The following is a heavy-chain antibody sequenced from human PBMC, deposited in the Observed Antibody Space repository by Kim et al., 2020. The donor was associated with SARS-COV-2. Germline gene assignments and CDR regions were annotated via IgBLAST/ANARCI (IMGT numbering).Heavy chain of an antibody. V-gene: IGHV3-74*03. D-gene: IGHD6-19*01. CDR2: INSDGSST. CDR1: GFTFRNCW. J-gene: IGHJ6*02. Sequence: GGSLRLSCAASGFTFRNCWMHWVRQAPGEGLMWVSRINSDGSSTTHADSVKGRFTISRDNAKNTLYLQLNSLSAADTAVYYCARADTFNAMDVWGQGTTV. CDR3: ARADTFNAMDV.